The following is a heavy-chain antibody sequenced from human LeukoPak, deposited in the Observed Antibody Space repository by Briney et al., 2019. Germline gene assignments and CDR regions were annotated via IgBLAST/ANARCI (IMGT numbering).Heavy chain of an antibody. V-gene: IGHV3-21*01. D-gene: IGHD3-3*01. CDR3: ARDSAIFGVVIIPYFDY. CDR2: ISSSSSYI. J-gene: IGHJ4*02. CDR1: GFTFSSYG. Sequence: GGTLRLSCAASGFTFSSYGMSWVRQAPGKGLEWVSSISSSSSYIYYADSVKGRFTISRDNAKNSLYLQMNSLRAEDTAVYYCARDSAIFGVVIIPYFDYWGQGTLVTVSS.